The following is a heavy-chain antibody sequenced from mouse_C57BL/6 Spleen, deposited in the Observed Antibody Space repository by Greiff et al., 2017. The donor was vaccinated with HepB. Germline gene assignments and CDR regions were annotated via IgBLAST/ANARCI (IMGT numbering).Heavy chain of an antibody. V-gene: IGHV14-1*01. D-gene: IGHD2-4*01. CDR1: GFNIKDYY. CDR3: ATIDYDGGFAY. J-gene: IGHJ3*01. CDR2: IDPEDGDT. Sequence: VQLQQSGAELVRPGASVKLSCTASGFNIKDYYMHWVKQRPEQGLEWIGRIDPEDGDTEYAPKFQGKATMTADTSSNTAYLQLSSLTSEDTAVYYCATIDYDGGFAYWGQGTLVTVSA.